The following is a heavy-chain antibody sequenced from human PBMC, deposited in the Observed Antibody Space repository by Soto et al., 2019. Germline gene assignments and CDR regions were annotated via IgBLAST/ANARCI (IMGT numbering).Heavy chain of an antibody. Sequence: EVQLLESGGGLVQPGGSLRLSCAASGFTFSSYAMSWVRQTPGSGLEWVSAISGRSSTTHFADSVKGRVTISRDNSKNMLYLQMSNLGAEDTAVYFCAKSVDSLTGYGYSYGLDVWGQGTTVTVSS. CDR1: GFTFSSYA. D-gene: IGHD3-9*01. V-gene: IGHV3-23*01. CDR2: ISGRSSTT. J-gene: IGHJ6*02. CDR3: AKSVDSLTGYGYSYGLDV.